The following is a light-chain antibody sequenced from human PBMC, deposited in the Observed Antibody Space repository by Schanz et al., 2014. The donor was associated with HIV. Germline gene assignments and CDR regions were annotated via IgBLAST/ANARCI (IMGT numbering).Light chain of an antibody. J-gene: IGKJ3*01. CDR2: GAS. Sequence: EDVLTQSPGTLSLSPGERATLSCRVSETINSRYLAWYQQKPGQAPRLLIYGASNRATGIPDRFSGSGSGTDFTLTISRLEPEDFGVYYCQQYGSSPLTFGPGSKLDVK. V-gene: IGKV3-20*01. CDR1: ETINSRY. CDR3: QQYGSSPLT.